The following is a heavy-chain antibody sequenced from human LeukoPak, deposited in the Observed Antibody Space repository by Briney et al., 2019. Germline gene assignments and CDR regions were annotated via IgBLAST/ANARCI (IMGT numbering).Heavy chain of an antibody. CDR1: GYTFTSYA. CDR2: INTNTGNP. V-gene: IGHV7-4-1*02. Sequence: ASVKVSCKASGYTFTSYAMNWVRQAPGQGLEWIGWINTNTGNPTYAQGFTGRFDFSLDTSVSTAYLQISSLKAEDTAVYYCAQVTAAGTGAFDIWGQGTMVTVSS. CDR3: AQVTAAGTGAFDI. J-gene: IGHJ3*02. D-gene: IGHD6-13*01.